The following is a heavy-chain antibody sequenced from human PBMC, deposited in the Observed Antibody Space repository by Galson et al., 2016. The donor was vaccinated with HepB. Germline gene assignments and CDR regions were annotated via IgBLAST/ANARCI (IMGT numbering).Heavy chain of an antibody. CDR1: GDSVSSNSAG. V-gene: IGHV6-1*01. J-gene: IGHJ5*02. Sequence: CAISGDSVSSNSAGWNWIRQSPSRGLEWLGRTYYRSKWSSDYADSVRSRLTISADTSRNQFSLQLNSVTPEDTAAYYCTRVLHLGMGFNTWGQGTLVTVFS. CDR3: TRVLHLGMGFNT. CDR2: TYYRSKWSS. D-gene: IGHD3-16*01.